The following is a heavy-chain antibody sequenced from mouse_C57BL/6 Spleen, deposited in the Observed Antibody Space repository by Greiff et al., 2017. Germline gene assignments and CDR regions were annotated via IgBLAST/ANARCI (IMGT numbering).Heavy chain of an antibody. CDR2: INPGSGGT. J-gene: IGHJ3*01. CDR1: GYAFTNYL. D-gene: IGHD2-4*01. CDR3: ARSGYDYDGAY. V-gene: IGHV1-54*01. Sequence: QVQLKESGAELVRPGTSVKVSCKASGYAFTNYLLEWVKQRPGQGLEWIGVINPGSGGTNYNEKFKGKATLTADKSSSTAYMQLSSLTSEDSAVYFCARSGYDYDGAYWGQGTLVTVSA.